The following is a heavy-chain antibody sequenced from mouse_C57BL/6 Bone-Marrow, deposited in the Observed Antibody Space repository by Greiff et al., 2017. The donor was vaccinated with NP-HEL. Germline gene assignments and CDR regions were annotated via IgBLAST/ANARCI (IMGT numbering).Heavy chain of an antibody. CDR3: AKKKGDYTIFAY. V-gene: IGHV2-5*01. Sequence: VKLMESGPGLVQPSQSLSITCTVSGFSLTSYGVHWVRQSPGKGLEWLGVIWRGGSTDYNAAFMSRLSITKDNSKSQVFFKMNSLQADDTAIYYCAKKKGDYTIFAYWGQGTLVTVSA. CDR2: IWRGGST. J-gene: IGHJ3*01. CDR1: GFSLTSYG. D-gene: IGHD2-4*01.